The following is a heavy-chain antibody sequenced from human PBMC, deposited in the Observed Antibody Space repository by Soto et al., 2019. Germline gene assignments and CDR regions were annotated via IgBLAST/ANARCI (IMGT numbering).Heavy chain of an antibody. CDR3: ARDQLEGTWFDP. V-gene: IGHV4-30-2*01. Sequence: QLQLQESGSGLVRPSQTLSLTCAVSGGSISSGGYSWNWIRQPPGKGLEWIGYIYHSGSTLYNPSLKSRVXTXVXXSKNQFSRKLTSVTAADTAVYYGARDQLEGTWFDPWGQGTLVTVSS. J-gene: IGHJ5*02. D-gene: IGHD1-1*01. CDR1: GGSISSGGYS. CDR2: IYHSGST.